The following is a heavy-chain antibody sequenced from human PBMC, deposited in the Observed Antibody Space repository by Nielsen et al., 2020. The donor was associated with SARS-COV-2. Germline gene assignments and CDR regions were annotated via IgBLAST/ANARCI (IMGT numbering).Heavy chain of an antibody. CDR2: ISSYSNYK. CDR3: VRESSTYYIDY. V-gene: IGHV3-21*01. CDR1: GFNFSQYT. D-gene: IGHD2-15*01. Sequence: GESLKISCEASGFNFSQYTMNWVRQAPGQGLEWASSISSYSNYKQYADSVKGRFAISRDNAKSSLYLQMSGLRAEDTGVYYCVRESSTYYIDYWGQGTLVTVSS. J-gene: IGHJ4*02.